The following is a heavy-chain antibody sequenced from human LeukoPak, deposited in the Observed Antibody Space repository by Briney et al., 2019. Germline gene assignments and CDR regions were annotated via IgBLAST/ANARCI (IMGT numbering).Heavy chain of an antibody. CDR1: GFTFSHYW. CDR2: IKQDGSEQ. V-gene: IGHV3-7*01. J-gene: IGHJ4*02. Sequence: PGGSLRLSCAASGFTFSHYWMTWVRQAPGKELEWVANIKQDGSEQYYVDSVKGRFTISRDNAKNSLYLQMNSLRVEDTAVYYCARDRCSSTSCFYDYWGQGTLVTVSS. D-gene: IGHD2-2*01. CDR3: ARDRCSSTSCFYDY.